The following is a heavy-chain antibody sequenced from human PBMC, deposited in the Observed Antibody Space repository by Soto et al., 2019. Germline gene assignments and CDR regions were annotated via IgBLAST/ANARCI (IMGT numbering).Heavy chain of an antibody. CDR2: IYYSGST. D-gene: IGHD3-10*01. J-gene: IGHJ4*02. CDR3: AKLDQDQFGSGCFYFKY. CDR1: GGSISSGDYY. Sequence: PSETLSLTCTVSGGSISSGDYYWSWIRHPPXKGLEWIGYIYYSGSTYYSPYLKSRVTISVDTSKNQFSLKLSYLTPGDTAVYYCAKLDQDQFGSGCFYFKYWGKRPLVT. V-gene: IGHV4-30-4*01.